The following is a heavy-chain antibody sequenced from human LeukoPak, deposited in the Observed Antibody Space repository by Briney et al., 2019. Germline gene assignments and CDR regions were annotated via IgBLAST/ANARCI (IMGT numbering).Heavy chain of an antibody. J-gene: IGHJ2*01. D-gene: IGHD6-6*01. Sequence: GGSLRLSCAASGFTFSSYSMNWVRQAPGKGLEWVSSISSSSSYIYYADSVKGRFTISRDNARKSLFLQMNSLRAEDTAVYYCARDEYSNSSAWYFDLWGRGTLVTVSS. CDR3: ARDEYSNSSAWYFDL. CDR1: GFTFSSYS. V-gene: IGHV3-21*01. CDR2: ISSSSSYI.